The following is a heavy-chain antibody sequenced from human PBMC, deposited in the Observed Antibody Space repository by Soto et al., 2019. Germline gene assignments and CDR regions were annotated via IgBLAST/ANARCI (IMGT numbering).Heavy chain of an antibody. V-gene: IGHV1-58*01. Sequence: ASVKVSCKASGFTFTSSAVQWVRQARGQRLEWIGWIVVGSGNANYAQKFQERVTITRDMSTSTAYMELSSLRSEDTAVYYCAAGRGDYSSGYYYGPYWGQGTLVT. CDR3: AAGRGDYSSGYYYGPY. CDR1: GFTFTSSA. D-gene: IGHD3-22*01. CDR2: IVVGSGNA. J-gene: IGHJ4*02.